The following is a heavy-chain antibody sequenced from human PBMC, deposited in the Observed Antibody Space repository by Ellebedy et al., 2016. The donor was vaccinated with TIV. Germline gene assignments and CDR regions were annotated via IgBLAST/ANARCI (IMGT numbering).Heavy chain of an antibody. V-gene: IGHV1-46*01. D-gene: IGHD3-16*01. CDR2: INPSGGST. J-gene: IGHJ4*02. CDR1: GYTFTSYY. CDR3: AGGPGSQPCHN. Sequence: AASVKVSCKASGYTFTSYYMHWVRQAPGQGLEWMGIINPSGGSTSYAQKFQGRVTMTRDTSTSTVHMVLSSLRSEDTAEYYCAGGPGSQPCHNWGQGTLVTVSS.